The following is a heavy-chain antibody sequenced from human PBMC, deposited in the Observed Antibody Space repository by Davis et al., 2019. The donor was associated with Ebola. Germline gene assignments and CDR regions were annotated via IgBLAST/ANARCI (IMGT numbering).Heavy chain of an antibody. V-gene: IGHV3-23*01. CDR3: ARGGGAQDY. CDR2: ISGSGGTT. J-gene: IGHJ4*02. Sequence: PGGSLRLSCADSVITFSSYAMTWVRQAPGKGLEWVSAISGSGGTTYYAGSVKGRFTVSRDNSKKTMYLQMNSLRAEDTAVYYCARGGGAQDYWGQGTLVTVSS. D-gene: IGHD3-16*01. CDR1: VITFSSYA.